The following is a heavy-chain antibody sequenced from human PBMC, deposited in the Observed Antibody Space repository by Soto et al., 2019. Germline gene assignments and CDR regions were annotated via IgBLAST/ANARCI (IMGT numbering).Heavy chain of an antibody. Sequence: GSLRRSFAASSCTFNIYSMSCGRQAPGKGLAWVSAISGSGGSTYYADSVKGRFTISRDNYKNNLYLQMNSLTDEDTAVYYCAKRGMELQYYFDYWGQGSPVTVSS. CDR2: ISGSGGST. V-gene: IGHV3-23*01. J-gene: IGHJ4*02. D-gene: IGHD1-7*01. CDR1: SCTFNIYS. CDR3: AKRGMELQYYFDY.